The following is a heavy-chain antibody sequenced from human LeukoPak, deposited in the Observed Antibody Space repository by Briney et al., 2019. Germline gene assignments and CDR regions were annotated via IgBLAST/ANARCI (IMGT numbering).Heavy chain of an antibody. V-gene: IGHV4-4*07. J-gene: IGHJ4*02. Sequence: SETLSLTCTVSGGSISSYNWSWIRQPPGKGLEWIWRIYTSGSTNYNPSPKSRVTMSVDTSKNQFSLKLSSVTAADTAVYYCARDGYSGYDWPQYFDYWGQGTLVTVSS. CDR3: ARDGYSGYDWPQYFDY. CDR2: IYTSGST. CDR1: GGSISSYN. D-gene: IGHD5-12*01.